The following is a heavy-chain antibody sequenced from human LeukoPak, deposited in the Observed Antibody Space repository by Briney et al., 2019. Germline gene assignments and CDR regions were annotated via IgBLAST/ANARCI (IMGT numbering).Heavy chain of an antibody. CDR2: IYYSGST. Sequence: SETLSLTCTVSGGSISSGGYYWSWIRQHPGKGLEWIGYIYYSGSTYYNPSLKSRVTISVDTSKNQFSLKLSSVTAADTAVYYCARGTYYYDSSGTFDIWGQGTMVTVSS. J-gene: IGHJ3*02. D-gene: IGHD3-22*01. CDR1: GGSISSGGYY. V-gene: IGHV4-31*03. CDR3: ARGTYYYDSSGTFDI.